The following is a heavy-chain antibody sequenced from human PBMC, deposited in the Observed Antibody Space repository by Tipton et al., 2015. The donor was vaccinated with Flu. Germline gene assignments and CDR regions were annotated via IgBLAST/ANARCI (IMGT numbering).Heavy chain of an antibody. J-gene: IGHJ5*02. CDR3: ARRDYSNYVSDPKSWFDP. Sequence: TLSLTCAVSGDSISSDYYWGWIRQFPGKGLEWIGTVSRTGDTNYNPSLKSRVTITIDRSKNHFSLKIKSVTAADMAVYYCARRDYSNYVSDPKSWFDPWGQGILVTVSS. CDR1: GDSISSDYY. CDR2: VSRTGDT. V-gene: IGHV4-38-2*01. D-gene: IGHD2-15*01.